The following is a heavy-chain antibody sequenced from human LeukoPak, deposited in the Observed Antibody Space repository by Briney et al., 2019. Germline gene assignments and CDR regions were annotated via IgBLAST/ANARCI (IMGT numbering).Heavy chain of an antibody. CDR3: ARESGDRPGLPGR. CDR2: LYSGGNR. Sequence: QPGGSLRLSCAASGFTVSTNYMSWVRQAPGKGLEWVSTLYSGGNRYYADSVRGRFTISRDDFRNTLFLQMNNLRVEDTAVYYCARESGDRPGLPGRWGQGTLVTVSS. D-gene: IGHD1-26*01. J-gene: IGHJ4*02. V-gene: IGHV3-53*01. CDR1: GFTVSTNY.